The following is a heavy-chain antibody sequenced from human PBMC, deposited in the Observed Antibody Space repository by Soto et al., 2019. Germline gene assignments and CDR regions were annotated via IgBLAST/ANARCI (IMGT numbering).Heavy chain of an antibody. CDR1: GGTFSSYA. J-gene: IGHJ4*02. V-gene: IGHV1-69*01. Sequence: QVQLVQSGAEVKKPGSSVKVSCRASGGTFSSYAFTWVRQAPGQGLEWMGGVSPIFGEATYAQKFQGRVTITADESTTTAYIARISLRADVTAVDYCVTEGGSTSWNARRFDCWGQGTLVTVSS. D-gene: IGHD2-2*01. CDR2: VSPIFGEA. CDR3: VTEGGSTSWNARRFDC.